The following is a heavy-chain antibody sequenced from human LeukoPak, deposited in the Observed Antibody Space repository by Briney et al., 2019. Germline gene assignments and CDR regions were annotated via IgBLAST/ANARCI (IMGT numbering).Heavy chain of an antibody. J-gene: IGHJ5*02. Sequence: ASVKVSCKASGYTFTGYYMHWARQAPGQGLEWMGWINPNSGGTNYAQKFQGWVAMTRDTSISTAYMELSRLRSDDTAVYYCARDGSGSYRLDPWGQGTLVTVSS. CDR3: ARDGSGSYRLDP. CDR1: GYTFTGYY. D-gene: IGHD3-10*01. V-gene: IGHV1-2*04. CDR2: INPNSGGT.